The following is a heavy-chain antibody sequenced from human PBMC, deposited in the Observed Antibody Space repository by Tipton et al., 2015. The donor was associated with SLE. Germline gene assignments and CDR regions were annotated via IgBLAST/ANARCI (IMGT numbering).Heavy chain of an antibody. CDR1: GGSIGSDY. CDR2: IYSSGSI. J-gene: IGHJ5*02. CDR3: ARGSLTVVQGIKETKTRRYKWFDP. D-gene: IGHD3-10*01. V-gene: IGHV4-59*01. Sequence: TLSLTCTVSGGSIGSDYWNWVRQPPGKGLEWIGYIYSSGSINYTPSLKNRVTISLDTSKNQFSLKLSSVTAADTAIYYCARGSLTVVQGIKETKTRRYKWFDPWGQGTLVTVSS.